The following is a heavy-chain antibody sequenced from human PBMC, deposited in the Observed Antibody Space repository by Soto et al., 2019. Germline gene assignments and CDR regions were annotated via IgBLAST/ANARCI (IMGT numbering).Heavy chain of an antibody. CDR2: IIPILGIA. D-gene: IGHD3-22*01. J-gene: IGHJ3*02. CDR3: ARDLCYYDSSASRNAFDI. Sequence: SVKVSCKASGGTFSSYTISWVRQAPGQGLEWMGRIIPILGIANYAQKFQGRVTITADESTSTAYMELSSLRSEDTAVYYCARDLCYYDSSASRNAFDIWGQGTMVT. CDR1: GGTFSSYT. V-gene: IGHV1-69*04.